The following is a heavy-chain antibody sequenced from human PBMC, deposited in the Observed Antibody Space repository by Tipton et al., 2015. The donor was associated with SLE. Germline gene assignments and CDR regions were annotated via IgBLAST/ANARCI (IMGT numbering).Heavy chain of an antibody. CDR2: INHSGST. CDR1: GGSISSYY. Sequence: TLSLTCTVSGGSISSYYWSWIRQPPGKGLEWIGEINHSGSTNYNPSLKSRVTISVDTSKNQFSLKLSSVTAADTAVYYCARDSRGGGYWGQGTLVTVSS. D-gene: IGHD3-16*01. CDR3: ARDSRGGGY. V-gene: IGHV4-34*01. J-gene: IGHJ4*02.